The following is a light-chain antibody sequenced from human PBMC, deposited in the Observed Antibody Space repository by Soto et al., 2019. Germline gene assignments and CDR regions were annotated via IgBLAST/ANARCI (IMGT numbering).Light chain of an antibody. V-gene: IGKV3-15*01. CDR3: QQYNNWPPWT. Sequence: IVLTQSPATLSVSPGERATLSCRASQSISSNLAWYQRKPGQAPRLLIYGASTRATGIPARFSGSGSGTELTLTISSLQSEDSAVYYCQQYNNWPPWTFGQGTKVEIK. J-gene: IGKJ1*01. CDR2: GAS. CDR1: QSISSN.